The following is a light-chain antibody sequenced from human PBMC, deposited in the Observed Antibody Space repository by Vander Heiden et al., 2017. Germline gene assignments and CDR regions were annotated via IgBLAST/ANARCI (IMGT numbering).Light chain of an antibody. V-gene: IGKV3-20*01. CDR1: QSVSSSY. Sequence: EIVLTQSPGTLSLFPGERATLSCRASQSVSSSYLAWYQQKLGQAPRLLVDGASNRATGIPDRFRGSGSGTDFTLTISRVESEDFAVYYCQQYGNSPWTFGQGTKVEI. J-gene: IGKJ1*01. CDR3: QQYGNSPWT. CDR2: GAS.